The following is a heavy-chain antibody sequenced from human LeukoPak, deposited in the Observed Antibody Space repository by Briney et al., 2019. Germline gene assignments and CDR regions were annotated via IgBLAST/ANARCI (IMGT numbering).Heavy chain of an antibody. CDR2: INSDGSGT. CDR1: GFTFSSSW. V-gene: IGHV3-74*01. J-gene: IGHJ3*02. D-gene: IGHD3-16*01. Sequence: PGGSLRLSCVASGFTFSSSWMTWVRQAPGKGLVWVSRINSDGSGTTYADSVKGRFTISRDNAKSTLFLQMNSLRAEDTAVYYCARSPRGENDAFDIWGQGTMVTVSS. CDR3: ARSPRGENDAFDI.